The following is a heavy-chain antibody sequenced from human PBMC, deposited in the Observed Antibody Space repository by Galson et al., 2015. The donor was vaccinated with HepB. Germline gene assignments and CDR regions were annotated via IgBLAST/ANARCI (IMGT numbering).Heavy chain of an antibody. J-gene: IGHJ6*02. Sequence: SLRLSCAASGFTFNYYSMYWVRQAPGKRLECLSHISTTGGDRNYADSVKGRFTISRDNAKSTLYLQMSSLGDEDTAVYYCTRGWPNCGGDCRKERNYYGMDVWGHGTTVTVSS. D-gene: IGHD2-21*02. V-gene: IGHV3-11*06. CDR2: ISTTGGDR. CDR3: TRGWPNCGGDCRKERNYYGMDV. CDR1: GFTFNYYS.